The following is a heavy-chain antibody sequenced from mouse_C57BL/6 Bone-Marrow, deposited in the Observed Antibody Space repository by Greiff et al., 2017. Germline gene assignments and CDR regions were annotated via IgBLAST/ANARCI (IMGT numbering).Heavy chain of an antibody. CDR1: GYTFTSYG. Sequence: VQLQRSGAELARPGASVKLSCKASGYTFTSYGISWVKQRTGQGLEWIGEIYPRSGNTYYNEKFKGKATLTADKSSSTAYMELRSLTSEDSAVYFCARWLLPFDYWGQGTTLTVSS. V-gene: IGHV1-81*01. CDR2: IYPRSGNT. J-gene: IGHJ2*01. CDR3: ARWLLPFDY. D-gene: IGHD2-3*01.